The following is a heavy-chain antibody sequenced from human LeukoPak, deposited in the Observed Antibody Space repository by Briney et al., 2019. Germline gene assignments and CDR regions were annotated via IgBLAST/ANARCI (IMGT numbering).Heavy chain of an antibody. V-gene: IGHV3-30*04. CDR1: GFTFSSYA. J-gene: IGHJ4*02. CDR3: ARAFTPGIRKALWIGDSL. CDR2: VSAHGLDK. Sequence: GGSLRLSCAASGFTFSSYAMHWVRQAPGKGLEWLAVVSAHGLDKFYASSVRGRFTISKDTSKNTLSLQMNSLRSDDSGVYYCARAFTPGIRKALWIGDSLWDQGTLVTASS. D-gene: IGHD3-10*01.